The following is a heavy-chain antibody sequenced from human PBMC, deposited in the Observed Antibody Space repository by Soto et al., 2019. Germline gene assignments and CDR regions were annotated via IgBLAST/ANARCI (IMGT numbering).Heavy chain of an antibody. CDR3: ATRVRRITMIVVVITQPYFDY. CDR1: GYTLTELS. V-gene: IGHV1-24*01. J-gene: IGHJ4*02. CDR2: FDPEDGET. D-gene: IGHD3-22*01. Sequence: ASVKVSCKVSGYTLTELSMHWVRQAPGKGLEWMGGFDPEDGETIYAQKFQGRVTMTEDTSTDTAYMELSSLRSEDTAVYYCATRVRRITMIVVVITQPYFDYWGQGTLVTVSS.